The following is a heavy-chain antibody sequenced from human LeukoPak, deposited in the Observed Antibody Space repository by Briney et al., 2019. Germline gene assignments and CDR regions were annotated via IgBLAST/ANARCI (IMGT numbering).Heavy chain of an antibody. V-gene: IGHV3-72*01. CDR2: SRNKANRYTT. J-gene: IGHJ4*02. CDR3: ARGFDSRSGWNFDS. Sequence: PGGSLRLSCAASGFTLSDLFFDWVRQAPGKGLEWVGRSRNKANRYTTEFVASVKGRFTISRDDSRNSLYLQMNSLRVEDTAVYYCARGFDSRSGWNFDSPGQGTLVTVSS. D-gene: IGHD6-19*01. CDR1: GFTLSDLF.